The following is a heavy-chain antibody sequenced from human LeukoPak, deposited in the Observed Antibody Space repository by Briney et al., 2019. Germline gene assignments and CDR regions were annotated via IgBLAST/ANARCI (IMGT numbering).Heavy chain of an antibody. CDR3: VRDSDTYGDHTTRRFDY. D-gene: IGHD4-17*01. V-gene: IGHV3-21*01. CDR1: GFTFSNYY. J-gene: IGHJ4*02. Sequence: GGSLRLSCAASGFTFSNYYMNWVRQAPGKGLEWVSCISDRSNYIYYADSVKGRFTISRDNAKNSLYLELNSLRAEDTAVYHCVRDSDTYGDHTTRRFDYWGQGTLVTVSS. CDR2: ISDRSNYI.